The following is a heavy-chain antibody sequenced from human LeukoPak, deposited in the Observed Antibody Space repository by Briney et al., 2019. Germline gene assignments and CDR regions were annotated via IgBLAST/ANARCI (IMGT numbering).Heavy chain of an antibody. J-gene: IGHJ4*02. V-gene: IGHV3-33*08. CDR1: GFTFSSYA. CDR3: ARDPRGLVGAQ. CDR2: IWYDGSNK. D-gene: IGHD1-26*01. Sequence: GGSLRLSCAASGFTFSSYAMSWVRQAPGKGLEWVAVIWYDGSNKYYADSVKGRFTISRDNSKNTLYLQMNSLRAEDTAVYYCARDPRGLVGAQWGQGTLVTVSS.